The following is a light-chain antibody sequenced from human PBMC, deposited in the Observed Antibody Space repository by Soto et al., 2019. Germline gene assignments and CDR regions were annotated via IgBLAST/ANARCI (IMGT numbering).Light chain of an antibody. CDR1: QSVSSY. J-gene: IGKJ4*01. CDR2: DAS. Sequence: ETVLTQSPATLSLSPGERATLSCRASQSVSSYLTWYQQKPGQAPRLLIYDASKRATGIPARFSGSGSGADFSLTISSLEPEDFAVYFCQQRSNWPVTFGRGTKAEIK. CDR3: QQRSNWPVT. V-gene: IGKV3-11*01.